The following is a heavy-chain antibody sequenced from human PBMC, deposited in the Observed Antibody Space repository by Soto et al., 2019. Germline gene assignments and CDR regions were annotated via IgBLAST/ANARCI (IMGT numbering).Heavy chain of an antibody. CDR3: ATGQYCSGGSCYFNPSDY. CDR1: GFTFSSYG. D-gene: IGHD2-15*01. Sequence: QVQLVESGGGVVQPGRSLRLSCGASGFTFSSYGMHWVRQAPGKGLEWVAGISYDGSYKYYADSVKGRCTISRDNSKNTLYVQMNSLRAGDTAVYYCATGQYCSGGSCYFNPSDYWGQGTLVTVSS. J-gene: IGHJ4*02. V-gene: IGHV3-30*03. CDR2: ISYDGSYK.